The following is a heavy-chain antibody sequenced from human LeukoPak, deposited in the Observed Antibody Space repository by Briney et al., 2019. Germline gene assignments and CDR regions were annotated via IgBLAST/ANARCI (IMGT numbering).Heavy chain of an antibody. CDR2: IYYSGRT. Sequence: SQTLSLTCTVSGGSISSGDYYWSWIRQPPGKGLEWIGYIYYSGRTYYNPSLKSRVTISVDTSKNQFSLKLSSVTAADTAVYYCARDGALTEYSSSWYYFDYWGQGTLVTVSS. V-gene: IGHV4-30-4*08. J-gene: IGHJ4*02. CDR3: ARDGALTEYSSSWYYFDY. D-gene: IGHD6-13*01. CDR1: GGSISSGDYY.